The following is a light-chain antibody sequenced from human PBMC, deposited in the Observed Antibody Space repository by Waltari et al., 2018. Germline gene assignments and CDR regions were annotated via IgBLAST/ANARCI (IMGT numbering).Light chain of an antibody. J-gene: IGLJ1*01. V-gene: IGLV2-14*03. Sequence: QSALTQAASVSGSPGQSITISCTGASSDVGGYKSVSWYQQHPGKAPKVIISDVPNRPSGVSNRFSGPKSGNTASLTISGLQAEDEADYYCSSYTNSGTYVFGTGTKVTVL. CDR1: SSDVGGYKS. CDR2: DVP. CDR3: SSYTNSGTYV.